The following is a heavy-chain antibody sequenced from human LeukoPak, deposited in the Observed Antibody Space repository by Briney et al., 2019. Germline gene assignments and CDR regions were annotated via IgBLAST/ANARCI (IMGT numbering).Heavy chain of an antibody. CDR3: ARKYCSGGTCYTGILEY. Sequence: PGGSLRLSCAASGFNVSSNHTSWVRQAPGKGLEWVSLIYSDGSTYYADSVKGRFTISRDNSKNTLYLQMNSLRAEDTAVYYCARKYCSGGTCYTGILEYWGQGTLVTVSS. J-gene: IGHJ4*02. D-gene: IGHD2-15*01. V-gene: IGHV3-53*01. CDR2: IYSDGST. CDR1: GFNVSSNH.